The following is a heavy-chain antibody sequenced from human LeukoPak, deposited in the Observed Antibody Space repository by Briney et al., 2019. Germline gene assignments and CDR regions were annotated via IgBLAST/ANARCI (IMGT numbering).Heavy chain of an antibody. CDR2: IFSDGST. Sequence: PGGSLRLSCAASGFTVSSNYMTWVRQAPGKGLEWVSVIFSDGSTCYADSVKGRFSISRDNSKNTLYLQMNTLRAEDTAVYYCATDYGGYSHYTFDIWGQGTMVTVSS. J-gene: IGHJ3*02. D-gene: IGHD4-17*01. CDR3: ATDYGGYSHYTFDI. V-gene: IGHV3-53*01. CDR1: GFTVSSNY.